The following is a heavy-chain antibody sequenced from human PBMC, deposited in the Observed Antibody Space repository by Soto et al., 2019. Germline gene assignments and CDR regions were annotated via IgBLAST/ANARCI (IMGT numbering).Heavy chain of an antibody. J-gene: IGHJ6*02. CDR3: AREHYYYGMDV. CDR1: GFTFSSYD. Sequence: PGGSLRLSCAASGFTFSSYDMHWVRQATGKGLEWVSAIGTAGDTYYPGSVKGRFTISRENAKNSLYLQMNSLRAEDTAVYYCAREHYYYGMDVWGQGTTVTVSS. V-gene: IGHV3-13*01. CDR2: IGTAGDT.